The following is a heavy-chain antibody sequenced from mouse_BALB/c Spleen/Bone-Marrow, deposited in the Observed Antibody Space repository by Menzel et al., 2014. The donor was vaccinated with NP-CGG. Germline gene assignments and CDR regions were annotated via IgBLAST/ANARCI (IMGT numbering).Heavy chain of an antibody. CDR3: VRGKNYDYDY. CDR1: GFTFSSYG. V-gene: IGHV5-6-3*01. Sequence: EVKLMESGGGLVQPGGSLKLSCAASGFTFSSYGMSWVRQTPDKRLELVATINSNGGSTYYPDSVKGRFTISRDNAKNTLYLQMSSLKSEDTAMYYCVRGKNYDYDYWGQGTTLTGSS. CDR2: INSNGGST. D-gene: IGHD2-4*01. J-gene: IGHJ2*01.